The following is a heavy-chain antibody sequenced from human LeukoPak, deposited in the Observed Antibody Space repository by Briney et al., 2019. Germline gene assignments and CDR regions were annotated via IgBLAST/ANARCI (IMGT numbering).Heavy chain of an antibody. V-gene: IGHV3-7*01. D-gene: IGHD3-22*01. CDR3: ATYSSLNRREFQY. J-gene: IGHJ1*01. CDR1: GFNFGEFW. Sequence: GGSLRLSCAASGFNFGEFWMAWVRQTPGMGLEWVADIKEDGSESFYVDSVKGRFTISRDNAKNSLYLQMNSLRAVDTAVYYCATYSSLNRREFQYWGQGTLLTVSS. CDR2: IKEDGSES.